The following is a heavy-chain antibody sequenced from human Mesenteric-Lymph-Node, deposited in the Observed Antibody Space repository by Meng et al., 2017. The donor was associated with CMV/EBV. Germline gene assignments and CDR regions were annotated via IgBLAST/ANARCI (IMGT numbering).Heavy chain of an antibody. CDR1: GGSFSGYY. J-gene: IGHJ4*02. V-gene: IGHV4-34*01. CDR2: INHSGST. Sequence: QVQLHQWGAGLLKPSETLSVTCAVEGGSFSGYYWNWIRQSPEKGLEWIGEINHSGSTTYNPSFTSRIIISVDTSTNQISLNMSSVTAADTAVYYCARGSSYDILTGYFDYWGQGALVTVSS. D-gene: IGHD3-9*01. CDR3: ARGSSYDILTGYFDY.